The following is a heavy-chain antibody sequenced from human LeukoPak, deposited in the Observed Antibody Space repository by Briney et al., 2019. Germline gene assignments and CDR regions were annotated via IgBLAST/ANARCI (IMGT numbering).Heavy chain of an antibody. Sequence: PGGSLRLSCAASGFTFSSYGMHWVRQAPGKGLEWVAVISYDGSNKYYADSVKGRFTISRDNSKNTLYLQMNSLRAEDTAVYYCAKGYDFWDWGQGTLVTVSS. CDR3: AKGYDFWD. CDR1: GFTFSSYG. CDR2: ISYDGSNK. V-gene: IGHV3-30*18. D-gene: IGHD3-3*01. J-gene: IGHJ4*02.